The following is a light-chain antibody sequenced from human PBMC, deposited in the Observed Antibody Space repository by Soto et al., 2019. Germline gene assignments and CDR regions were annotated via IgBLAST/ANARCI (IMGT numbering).Light chain of an antibody. CDR1: SSDVGSYNL. CDR2: EGS. CDR3: CSYAGSSTLVV. Sequence: QSALTQPASVSGSPGQSITISCTGTSSDVGSYNLVSWYQQHPVKAPKLMIYEGSKRPSGVANRFSGSKSGNTTSLTISGLQAEDDADYYCCSYAGSSTLVVFGGGTKLTVL. J-gene: IGLJ2*01. V-gene: IGLV2-23*01.